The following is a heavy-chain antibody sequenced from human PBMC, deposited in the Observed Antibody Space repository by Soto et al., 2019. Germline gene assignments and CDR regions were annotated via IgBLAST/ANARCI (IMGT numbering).Heavy chain of an antibody. CDR1: GYTFTGYY. V-gene: IGHV1-2*04. CDR3: ARERSHYYDSSGYYPGAFDI. D-gene: IGHD3-22*01. CDR2: INPNSGGT. J-gene: IGHJ3*02. Sequence: ASVKVSCKASGYTFTGYYMHWVRQAPGQGLEWMGWINPNSGGTNYAQKFQGWVTMTRDTSISTAYMELSRLRSDDTAVYYCARERSHYYDSSGYYPGAFDIWGQGTMVTVSS.